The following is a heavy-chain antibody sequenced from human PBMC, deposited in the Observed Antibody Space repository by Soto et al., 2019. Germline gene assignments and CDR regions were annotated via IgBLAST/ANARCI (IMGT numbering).Heavy chain of an antibody. V-gene: IGHV3-30*18. D-gene: IGHD3-22*01. Sequence: GGSLRLSCAASGFTFSSYGMHWVRQAPGKGLEWVAVISYDGSNKYYADSVKGRFTISRDNSKNTLYLQMNSLRAEDTAVYYCAKDPAPYDSSGSLFDPWGQGTLVTAPQ. J-gene: IGHJ5*02. CDR3: AKDPAPYDSSGSLFDP. CDR1: GFTFSSYG. CDR2: ISYDGSNK.